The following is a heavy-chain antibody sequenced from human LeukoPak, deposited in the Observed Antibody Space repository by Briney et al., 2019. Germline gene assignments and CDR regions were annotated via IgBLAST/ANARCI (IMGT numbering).Heavy chain of an antibody. J-gene: IGHJ4*02. V-gene: IGHV4-59*08. D-gene: IGHD6-19*01. Sequence: KSSETLSLTCTVSGGSISSYYWSWIRQPPGKGLEWIGYIYYSGSTNYNPSLKSRVTISVDTSKNQFSLKLSSVTAADTAVYYCARQGYSSGSLPPDYWGQGTLDTVSS. CDR3: ARQGYSSGSLPPDY. CDR2: IYYSGST. CDR1: GGSISSYY.